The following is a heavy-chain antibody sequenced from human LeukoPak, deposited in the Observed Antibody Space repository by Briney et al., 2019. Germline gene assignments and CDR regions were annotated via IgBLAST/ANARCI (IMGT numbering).Heavy chain of an antibody. J-gene: IGHJ4*02. V-gene: IGHV3-23*01. CDR1: GFTFSSYA. CDR3: AKDDAWLRFGE. D-gene: IGHD3-10*01. CDR2: ISPSGDIT. Sequence: PGGPLRLSCAASGFTFSSYAMSWVRQAPGKGLEWVSGISPSGDITYYADSVKGRFTISRDNSKNTLYLEVISLTAEDTAVYYCAKDDAWLRFGEWSQGTLVTVSS.